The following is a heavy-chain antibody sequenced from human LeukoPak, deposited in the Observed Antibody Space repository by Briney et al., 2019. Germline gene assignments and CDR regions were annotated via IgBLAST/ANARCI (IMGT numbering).Heavy chain of an antibody. V-gene: IGHV4-59*11. CDR3: ARDGRGYASSWYFDL. D-gene: IGHD6-13*01. CDR1: GGSISSHY. J-gene: IGHJ4*02. CDR2: IYYSGST. Sequence: SETLSLTCTVSGGSISSHYWSWIRQPPGNGLEWIGYIYYSGSTNYNPSLNSRATMSVDTSKHQFSLRLSSVTAADTAVYYCARDGRGYASSWYFDLWGQGTLVTVSS.